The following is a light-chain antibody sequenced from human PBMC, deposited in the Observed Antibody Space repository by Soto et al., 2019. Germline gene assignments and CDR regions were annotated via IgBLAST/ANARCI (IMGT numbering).Light chain of an antibody. Sequence: ALTQPASVSRSPGQSITISCTGTSSDIGGYNFVSWYQQHPGKAPKLMIYEVSNRPSGVSNRFSGSKSGNTASLTISGLQAEDEADYYCSSYTSSSTVVFGGGTKLTVL. CDR3: SSYTSSSTVV. CDR1: SSDIGGYNF. CDR2: EVS. V-gene: IGLV2-14*01. J-gene: IGLJ2*01.